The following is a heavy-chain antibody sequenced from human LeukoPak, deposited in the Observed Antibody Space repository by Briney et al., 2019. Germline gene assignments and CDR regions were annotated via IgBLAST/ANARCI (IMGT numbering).Heavy chain of an antibody. CDR3: ARDLYSSGWSLADY. D-gene: IGHD6-19*01. CDR1: GYTFTSYG. CDR2: ISAYNGNT. V-gene: IGHV1-18*01. Sequence: ASEKISCKASGYTFTSYGISWVRQAPGQGLEWVGWISAYNGNTNYAQKLQGRVTMTTETSTSTAYMELRSLRSDDTAVYYCARDLYSSGWSLADYWGQGTLVTVSS. J-gene: IGHJ4*02.